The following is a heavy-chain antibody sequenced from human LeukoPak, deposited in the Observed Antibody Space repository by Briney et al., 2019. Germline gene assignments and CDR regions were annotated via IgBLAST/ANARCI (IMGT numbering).Heavy chain of an antibody. J-gene: IGHJ6*02. CDR3: ARDRYCSGGSCYSYYYGVDV. D-gene: IGHD2-15*01. V-gene: IGHV1-69*04. Sequence: SVKVSCKASGGTFSSYAISWVRQAPGQGLEWMGRIIPILGIANYAQKFQGRVTITADKSTSTAYMELSSLRSEDTAVYYCARDRYCSGGSCYSYYYGVDVWGQGTTVTVSS. CDR1: GGTFSSYA. CDR2: IIPILGIA.